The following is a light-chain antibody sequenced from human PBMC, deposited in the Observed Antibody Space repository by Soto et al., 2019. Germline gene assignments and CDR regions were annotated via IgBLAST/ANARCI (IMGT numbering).Light chain of an antibody. CDR1: SSDIGAYKH. V-gene: IGLV2-14*01. J-gene: IGLJ1*01. CDR3: AAWDDSLNGYV. CDR2: EVT. Sequence: QSALTQPASVSGSPGQSITISCTGTSSDIGAYKHVSWYQQHPGKAPKLMIYEVTNRPSGVSYRFSGSKSGNTASLTISGLQSEDEADYYCAAWDDSLNGYVFGTGTKVTVL.